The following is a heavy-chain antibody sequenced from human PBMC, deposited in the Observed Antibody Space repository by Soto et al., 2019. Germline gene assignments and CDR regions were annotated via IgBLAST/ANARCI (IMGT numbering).Heavy chain of an antibody. J-gene: IGHJ4*02. V-gene: IGHV3-30*18. CDR2: ISHDGSNK. CDR3: AKDDIYDYVWGTYRSLYFDY. CDR1: RFTFSSYG. D-gene: IGHD3-16*02. Sequence: GGSLRLSCTASRFTFSSYGMPWVRQAPGKGLEWVAVISHDGSNKYYADSVKGRFTISRDNSKNTLYLQMNSLRAEDTAVYYCAKDDIYDYVWGTYRSLYFDYWGRGTLVTVSS.